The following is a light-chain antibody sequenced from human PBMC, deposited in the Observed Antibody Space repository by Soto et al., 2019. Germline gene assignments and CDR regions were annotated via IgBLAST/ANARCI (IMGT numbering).Light chain of an antibody. CDR2: GAS. V-gene: IGKV3-15*01. Sequence: ETVMTQSPATLSVSPGERATLSCRASQSISSNLAWYQQKPGQAPRLLIYGASTRATGITATFSGSGSGTEFTLTISSLQSEDFAVYYCQQYNNWPFTFGPGTKVDIK. J-gene: IGKJ3*01. CDR1: QSISSN. CDR3: QQYNNWPFT.